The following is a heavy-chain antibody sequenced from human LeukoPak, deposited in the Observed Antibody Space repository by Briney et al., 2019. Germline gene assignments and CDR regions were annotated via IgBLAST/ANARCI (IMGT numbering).Heavy chain of an antibody. Sequence: SETLSLTCTVSGGSISSYYWSWIRQPPGKGLEWIGYIYYSGSTNSNPSLKSRVTISVDTSKNQFSLKLSSVTAADTAVYYCARDRLVGATFYYYYYMDVWGKGTTVTVSS. CDR1: GGSISSYY. CDR3: ARDRLVGATFYYYYYMDV. D-gene: IGHD1-26*01. V-gene: IGHV4-59*01. CDR2: IYYSGST. J-gene: IGHJ6*03.